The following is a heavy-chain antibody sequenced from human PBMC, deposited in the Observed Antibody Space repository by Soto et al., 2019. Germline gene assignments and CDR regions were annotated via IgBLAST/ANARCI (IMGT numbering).Heavy chain of an antibody. CDR2: ISYDGRSK. V-gene: IGHV3-30*18. D-gene: IGHD3-3*01. CDR3: AKDPEDFWRGYYKDYYFDY. CDR1: GFTFSNSG. Sequence: QVQLVESGGGVVQPGRSLRLSCAASGFTFSNSGMHWVRQAPGKGLEWVAVISYDGRSKYYADSVKGRFTISRDNSKNTVFLQMNSLSAEDTAVYYCAKDPEDFWRGYYKDYYFDYWGQGTLVTVSS. J-gene: IGHJ4*02.